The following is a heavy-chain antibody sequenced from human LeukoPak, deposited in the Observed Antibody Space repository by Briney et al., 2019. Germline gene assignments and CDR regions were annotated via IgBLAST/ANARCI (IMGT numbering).Heavy chain of an antibody. CDR1: GYTFTGYY. CDR3: ARAMYNYDMDV. CDR2: INANSGGT. V-gene: IGHV1-2*02. J-gene: IGHJ6*02. Sequence: ASVKVSCKASGYTFTGYYSYWLRQAPGQGLEWMGWINANSGGTSYAQKFQGRVTMTRDTSITTAYMEVTRLRSDDTAVYYCARAMYNYDMDVWGQGTTVTVFS. D-gene: IGHD2-2*01.